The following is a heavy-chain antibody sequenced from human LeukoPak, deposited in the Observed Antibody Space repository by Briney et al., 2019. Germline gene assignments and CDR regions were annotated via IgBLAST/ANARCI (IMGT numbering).Heavy chain of an antibody. D-gene: IGHD1-7*01. J-gene: IGHJ4*02. CDR1: GGSFSGYY. V-gene: IGHV4-34*01. CDR3: ARGQGITGTTGDY. CDR2: INHSGST. Sequence: NPSETLSLTCAVYGGSFSGYYWSWIRQPPGKGLEWIGEINHSGSTNYNPSLKSRVTISVDTSKNQFSLKLSSVTAADTAVYYCARGQGITGTTGDYWGQGTLVTVSS.